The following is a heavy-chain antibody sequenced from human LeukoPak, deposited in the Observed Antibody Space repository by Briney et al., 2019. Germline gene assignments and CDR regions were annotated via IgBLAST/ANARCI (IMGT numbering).Heavy chain of an antibody. CDR2: IYTSGRT. CDR1: GGSLSSYY. V-gene: IGHV4-4*07. J-gene: IGHJ6*03. D-gene: IGHD1-1*01. CDR3: ARDHPTPNTGYMDV. Sequence: SETLSLTCTVSGGSLSSYYWSWIRQPAGKGLEWIGRIYTSGRTNYNPSLRSRVTISVDTSKNQFSLNLNSVTAADTAVYYCARDHPTPNTGYMDVWGKGTTVTVSS.